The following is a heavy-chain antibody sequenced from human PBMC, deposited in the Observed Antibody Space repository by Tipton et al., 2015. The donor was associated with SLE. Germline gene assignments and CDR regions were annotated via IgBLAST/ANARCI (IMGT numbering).Heavy chain of an antibody. CDR3: ARDQVPGSTPDY. J-gene: IGHJ4*02. V-gene: IGHV3-21*01. Sequence: SLRLSCAASGFTFSSYSMNWVRQAPGKGLEWVSSISSSSSYIYYADSVKGRFTISRDNAKNSLYLQMNSLRAEDTAVYYCARDQVPGSTPDYWGQGTLVTVSS. CDR2: ISSSSSYI. D-gene: IGHD1-14*01. CDR1: GFTFSSYS.